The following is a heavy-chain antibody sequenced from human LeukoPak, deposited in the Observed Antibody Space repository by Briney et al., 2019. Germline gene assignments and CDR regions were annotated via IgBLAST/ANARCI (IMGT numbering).Heavy chain of an antibody. CDR1: GFTFSSYA. CDR3: ASYGSGSSLFDY. D-gene: IGHD3-10*01. CDR2: ISYDGSNK. V-gene: IGHV3-30-3*01. J-gene: IGHJ4*02. Sequence: GRSLTLSCAASGFTFSSYAMHWVRQAPGKGLEWVAVISYDGSNKYYADSVKGRFTISRDNCKNTLYLQMNSLRAEDTAVYYRASYGSGSSLFDYQGPGTLVTVSS.